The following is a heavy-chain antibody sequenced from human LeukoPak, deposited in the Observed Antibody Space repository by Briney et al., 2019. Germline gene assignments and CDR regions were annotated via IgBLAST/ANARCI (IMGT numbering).Heavy chain of an antibody. CDR3: ARVEGGAWAFDY. Sequence: GGSLRLSCAASGFTFSSYGMNWVCQAPGKGLEWVSFISSSSSHIYYADSVKGRFTISRDNPKKSLYLQMNSLRAEDTAVYYCARVEGGAWAFDYWGQGTLVTVSS. CDR1: GFTFSSYG. J-gene: IGHJ4*02. V-gene: IGHV3-21*01. CDR2: ISSSSSHI. D-gene: IGHD1-26*01.